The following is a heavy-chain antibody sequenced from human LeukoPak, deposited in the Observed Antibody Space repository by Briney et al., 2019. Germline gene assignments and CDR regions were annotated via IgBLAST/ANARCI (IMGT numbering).Heavy chain of an antibody. Sequence: PGGSMRLSCAAWGFIFSASAMHGVRQASGKGVEGGGRIRSKANNYETAYPASVEGRLTISRDDSKNTAYLQMNSLKTEDTAVYYCTFYYYDSSGYSLAFDYWGQATLVTVSS. J-gene: IGHJ4*02. D-gene: IGHD3-22*01. CDR3: TFYYYDSSGYSLAFDY. V-gene: IGHV3-73*01. CDR2: IRSKANNYET. CDR1: GFIFSASA.